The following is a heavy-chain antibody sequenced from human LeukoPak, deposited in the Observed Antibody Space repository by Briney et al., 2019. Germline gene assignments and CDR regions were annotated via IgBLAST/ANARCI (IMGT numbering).Heavy chain of an antibody. Sequence: GGSLRLSCAASGFTFSSYAMHWVRQAPGKGLEWVAVISYDGSNKYYADSVKGRFTISRDNSKNTLYLQMNSLRAEDTAVYYCAKGATLVVVPFGFWDWGQGTLVTVSS. CDR3: AKGATLVVVPFGFWD. CDR1: GFTFSSYA. V-gene: IGHV3-30-3*01. J-gene: IGHJ4*02. CDR2: ISYDGSNK. D-gene: IGHD3-22*01.